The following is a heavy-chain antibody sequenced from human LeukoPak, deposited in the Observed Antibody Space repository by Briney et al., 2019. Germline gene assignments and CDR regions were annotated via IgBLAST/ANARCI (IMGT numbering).Heavy chain of an antibody. CDR2: LSGTTGST. V-gene: IGHV3-23*01. J-gene: IGHJ4*02. D-gene: IGHD5-24*01. CDR3: AKGREMATITDFDY. CDR1: GFTFSNYA. Sequence: GGSLRLSCAASGFTFSNYAMSWVRQAPGKGLEWVPGLSGTTGSTYYADSVKGRFTISRDNSENMLYLQMNSLGAEDTALYYCAKGREMATITDFDYWGQGTLVTVSS.